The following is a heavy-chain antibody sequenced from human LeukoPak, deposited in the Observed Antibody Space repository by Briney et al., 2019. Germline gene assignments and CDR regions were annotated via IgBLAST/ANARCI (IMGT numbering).Heavy chain of an antibody. D-gene: IGHD4-17*01. CDR2: IDPSGNT. CDR3: AATTVTTSAFDY. Sequence: SETLSLTCAVYSGTFSGYYWNWIRQPPGKGLEWIGEIDPSGNTNYNPSLKSRVTISVDTSKNQFSLKLSSVTAADTAVYYCAATTVTTSAFDYWGQGTLVTVSS. J-gene: IGHJ4*02. CDR1: SGTFSGYY. V-gene: IGHV4-34*08.